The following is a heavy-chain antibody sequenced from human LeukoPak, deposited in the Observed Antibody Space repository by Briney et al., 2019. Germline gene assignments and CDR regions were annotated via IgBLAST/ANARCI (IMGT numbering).Heavy chain of an antibody. CDR2: ISSSSSFI. CDR1: GFTFSRYS. CDR3: ARDPPRGSCSTISCPHLDY. Sequence: GGSLRLSCAASGFTFSRYSMSWVRQAPGKWLEWVSSISSSSSFIYYADSVKGRFNISRDNAKNSLYLQMNILRAEDTAVYYCARDPPRGSCSTISCPHLDYWGQGTLVTVSS. V-gene: IGHV3-21*01. J-gene: IGHJ4*02. D-gene: IGHD2-2*01.